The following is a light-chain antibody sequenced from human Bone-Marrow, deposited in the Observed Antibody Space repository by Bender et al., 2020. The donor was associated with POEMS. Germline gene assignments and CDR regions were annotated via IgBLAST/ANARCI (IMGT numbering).Light chain of an antibody. J-gene: IGLJ2*01. CDR3: ATWDDSLRGV. Sequence: QSALPQPASVSGSPGQSITISCTGTNSDIGSYNLVSWFQQYPGTAPKLIIYAVTERPSGVSNRFSGSKSGNTASLTISGLQAEDEADYYCATWDDSLRGVFGGGTKVTVL. CDR2: AVT. CDR1: NSDIGSYNL. V-gene: IGLV2-23*02.